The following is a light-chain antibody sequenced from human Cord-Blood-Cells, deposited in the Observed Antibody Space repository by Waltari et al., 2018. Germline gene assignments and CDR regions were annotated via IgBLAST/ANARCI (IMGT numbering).Light chain of an antibody. CDR3: AAWDDSLSGPV. V-gene: IGLV1-47*01. Sequence: QSVLTQPPSASGTPGQRVTISCSGSSSNIESNYVSWYQQLPGTAPKLLIYRNNQRPSGVPDLFSGSKSGTSASLAISGLRSEDEADYYCAAWDDSLSGPVFGGGTKLTVL. CDR2: RNN. J-gene: IGLJ3*02. CDR1: SSNIESNY.